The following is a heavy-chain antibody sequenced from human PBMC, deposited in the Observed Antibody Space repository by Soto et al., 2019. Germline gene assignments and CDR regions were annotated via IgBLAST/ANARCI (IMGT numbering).Heavy chain of an antibody. CDR3: AKDRVMVGATPLDY. V-gene: IGHV3-30*18. J-gene: IGHJ4*02. D-gene: IGHD1-26*01. Sequence: GGSLRLSCAASGFTFSSYGMHWVRQAPGKGLEWVAVISYDGSNKYYADSVKGRFTISRDNSKNTLYLQMNSLRAEDTAVYYCAKDRVMVGATPLDYWGQGTLVTVSS. CDR2: ISYDGSNK. CDR1: GFTFSSYG.